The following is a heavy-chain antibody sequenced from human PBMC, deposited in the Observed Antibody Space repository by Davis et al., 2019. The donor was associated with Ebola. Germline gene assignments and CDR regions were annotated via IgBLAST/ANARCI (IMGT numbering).Heavy chain of an antibody. V-gene: IGHV4-34*01. CDR1: GGSFSGYY. Sequence: MPSETLSLTCAVYGGSFSGYYWSWIRQPPGKGLEWIGEINHSGSTNYNPSLKSRVTTSVDTSKNQFSLKLSSVTAADTAVYYCAGGEGYWGQGTLVTVSS. CDR3: AGGEGY. CDR2: INHSGST. J-gene: IGHJ4*02. D-gene: IGHD7-27*01.